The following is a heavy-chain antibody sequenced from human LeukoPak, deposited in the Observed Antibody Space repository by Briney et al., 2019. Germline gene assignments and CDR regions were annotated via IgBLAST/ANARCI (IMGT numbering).Heavy chain of an antibody. CDR1: GGSFSGYY. V-gene: IGHV4-34*01. CDR3: ARWIVVVPAARRYFDY. Sequence: SETLSLTCAVYGGSFSGYYWSWIRQPPGEGLEWIGEINHSGSTNYNPSLKSRVTISVDTSKNQFSLKLSSVTAADTAVYYRARWIVVVPAARRYFDYWGQGTLVTVSS. CDR2: INHSGST. D-gene: IGHD2-2*01. J-gene: IGHJ4*02.